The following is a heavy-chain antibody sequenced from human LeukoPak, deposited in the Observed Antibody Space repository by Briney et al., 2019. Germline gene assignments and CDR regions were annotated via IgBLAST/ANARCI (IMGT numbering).Heavy chain of an antibody. V-gene: IGHV3-15*01. CDR2: IKSKTDGGTT. CDR1: GFTFSSYA. J-gene: IGHJ4*02. D-gene: IGHD1-1*01. Sequence: GGSLRLSCAASGFTFSSYAMSWVRQAPGKGLEWVGRIKSKTDGGTTDYAAPVKGRFTISRDDSKNTLYLQMNSLKTEDTAVYYCTTIWNDPDFDYWGQGTLVTVSS. CDR3: TTIWNDPDFDY.